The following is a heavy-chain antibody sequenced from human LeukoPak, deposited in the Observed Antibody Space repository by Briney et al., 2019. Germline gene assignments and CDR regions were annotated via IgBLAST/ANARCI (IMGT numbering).Heavy chain of an antibody. Sequence: GGSLRLSCAASGFTFSSYAMHWVRQAPGKGLEWVAVISYDGSNKYYADSVKGRFTISRDNSKNTLYLQMNSLRAEDTAVYYCARDPILRYFDWTAFDYWGQGTLDTVSS. V-gene: IGHV3-30-3*01. CDR3: ARDPILRYFDWTAFDY. CDR1: GFTFSSYA. J-gene: IGHJ4*02. D-gene: IGHD3-9*01. CDR2: ISYDGSNK.